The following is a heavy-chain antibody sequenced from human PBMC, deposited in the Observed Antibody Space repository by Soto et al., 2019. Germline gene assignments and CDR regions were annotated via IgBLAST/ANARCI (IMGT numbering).Heavy chain of an antibody. CDR2: VFWNDDK. CDR3: ARAYTYDFDH. V-gene: IGHV2-5*01. J-gene: IGHJ4*02. Sequence: QITLKESGPPLVKPTQTLTLTCTFSGFSFGVSGVGVGWIRQPPGRALEWLGLVFWNDDKRYSPSLESRFTLTKDTSNNQVVLTVTNLDPGDTGTYYCARAYTYDFDHWGQGTLVTVSS. CDR1: GFSFGVSGVG. D-gene: IGHD2-21*01.